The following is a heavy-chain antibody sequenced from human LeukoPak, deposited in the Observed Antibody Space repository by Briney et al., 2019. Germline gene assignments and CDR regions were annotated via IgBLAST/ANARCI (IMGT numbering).Heavy chain of an antibody. V-gene: IGHV1-8*01. J-gene: IGHJ4*02. CDR3: ESAGGYCRRISCPYYFDF. D-gene: IGHD2-15*01. CDR2: MNPKSGKT. Sequence: GASVKVSCKASGYTFTRYDINWVRQATGQGLEWMGWMNPKSGKTDYAHKFQGRVTTTRKTPIRTAYMELSSLRSEDTAVYYCESAGGYCRRISCPYYFDFWGQGSLVAVSS. CDR1: GYTFTRYD.